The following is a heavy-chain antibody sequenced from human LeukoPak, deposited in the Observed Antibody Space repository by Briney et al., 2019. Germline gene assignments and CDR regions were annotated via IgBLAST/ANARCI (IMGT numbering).Heavy chain of an antibody. V-gene: IGHV1-2*02. CDR2: INPNSGGT. CDR3: ARDLEYCSGGSCYEGGFDP. J-gene: IGHJ5*02. D-gene: IGHD2-15*01. CDR1: GYTFTGYY. Sequence: ASVKVPCKASGYTFTGYYMHWVRQAPGQGLEWMGWINPNSGGTNYAQKFQGRVTMTRDTSISTAYMELSRLRSDDTAVYYCARDLEYCSGGSCYEGGFDPWGQGTLVTVSS.